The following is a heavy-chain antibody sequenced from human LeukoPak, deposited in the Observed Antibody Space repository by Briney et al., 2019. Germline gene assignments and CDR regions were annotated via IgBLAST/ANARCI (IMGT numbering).Heavy chain of an antibody. CDR1: GYTFTSYY. J-gene: IGHJ6*02. V-gene: IGHV1-46*01. Sequence: ASVKVSCKASGYTFTSYYMHWVRQAPGQGLEWMGIINPSGGSTSYAQKFQGRVTMTRDTSTSTVYMELSSLRSEDTAVYYCARDCSSTSCYHGMDVWGQGTTVTVSS. CDR3: ARDCSSTSCYHGMDV. CDR2: INPSGGST. D-gene: IGHD2-2*01.